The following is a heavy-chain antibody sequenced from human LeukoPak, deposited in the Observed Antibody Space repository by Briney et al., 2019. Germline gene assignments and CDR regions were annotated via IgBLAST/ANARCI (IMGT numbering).Heavy chain of an antibody. Sequence: SQTLSLTCAISGDSVPSNSAAWNWIRQSPSRGLEWLGRTYYGSKWYNDYAVSVKSRITINPDTSKNQFSLQLNSVTPEDTAVYYCARAIDDSSGDAFDIWGQGTMVTVSS. CDR3: ARAIDDSSGDAFDI. CDR1: GDSVPSNSAA. D-gene: IGHD3-22*01. J-gene: IGHJ3*02. V-gene: IGHV6-1*01. CDR2: TYYGSKWYN.